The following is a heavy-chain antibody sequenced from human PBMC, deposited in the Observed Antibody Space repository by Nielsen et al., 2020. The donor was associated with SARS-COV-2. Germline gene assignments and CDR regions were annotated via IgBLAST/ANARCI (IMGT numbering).Heavy chain of an antibody. CDR2: INPSGGST. V-gene: IGHV1-46*01. CDR1: GYTFTGYY. CDR3: ARGEALDILTGTPLYGMDV. Sequence: ASVKVSCKASGYTFTGYYMHWVRQAPGQGLEWMGIINPSGGSTSYAQKFQGRVTMTRDTSTSTVYMELSSLRSEDTAVYYCARGEALDILTGTPLYGMDVWGQGTTVTVSS. J-gene: IGHJ6*02. D-gene: IGHD3-9*01.